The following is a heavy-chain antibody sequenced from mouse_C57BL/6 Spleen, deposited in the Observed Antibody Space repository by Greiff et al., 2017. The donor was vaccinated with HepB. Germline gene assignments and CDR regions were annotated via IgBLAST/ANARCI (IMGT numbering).Heavy chain of an antibody. V-gene: IGHV5-17*01. Sequence: EVQVVESGGGLVKPGGSLKLSCAASGFTFSDYGMHWVRQAPEKGLEWVAYISSGSSTIYYADTVKGRFTISRDNAKNTLFLQMTRLRSEDTAMYYCARRTFYGYDVGMDYWGQGTSVTVSS. D-gene: IGHD2-2*01. CDR2: ISSGSSTI. J-gene: IGHJ4*01. CDR1: GFTFSDYG. CDR3: ARRTFYGYDVGMDY.